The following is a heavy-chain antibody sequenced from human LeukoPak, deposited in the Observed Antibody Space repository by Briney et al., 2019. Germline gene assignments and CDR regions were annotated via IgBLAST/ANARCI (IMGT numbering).Heavy chain of an antibody. CDR3: ARVGGWLLRAFDI. CDR2: IKQDGSEK. V-gene: IGHV3-7*01. J-gene: IGHJ3*02. D-gene: IGHD5-24*01. Sequence: QAGGSLRLSCVASGFTFSSYWMSWVRQAPGKGLEWVANIKQDGSEKYYVDSVKGRFTISRDNAKNSLYPQMNSLRAEDTAVYYCARVGGWLLRAFDIWGQGTMVTVSS. CDR1: GFTFSSYW.